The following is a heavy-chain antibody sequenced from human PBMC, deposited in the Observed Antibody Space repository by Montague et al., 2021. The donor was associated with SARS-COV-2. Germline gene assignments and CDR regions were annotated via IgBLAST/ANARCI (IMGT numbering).Heavy chain of an antibody. CDR1: GGSFSTYS. D-gene: IGHD5-18*01. V-gene: IGHV4-34*01. Sequence: SETLSLTCAVHGGSFSTYSWNWIRQPPGKGQEWIGEINHSGSTNYNPSLKSRVTISVDTSKNQFSLKLSSVTAADTAVYYCARGGGYSYGSLDYWGQGTLVTVSS. J-gene: IGHJ4*02. CDR3: ARGGGYSYGSLDY. CDR2: INHSGST.